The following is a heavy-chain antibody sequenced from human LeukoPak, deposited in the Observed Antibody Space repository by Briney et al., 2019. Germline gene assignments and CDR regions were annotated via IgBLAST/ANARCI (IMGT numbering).Heavy chain of an antibody. V-gene: IGHV3-21*01. D-gene: IGHD2-15*01. CDR1: GFTFSSYS. CDR2: ISSSYV. Sequence: GGSLRLSCAASGFTFSSYSMNWVRQAPGKGLEWVSSISSSYVYYADSVKGRFTISRDNAKNSLYLQMNSLRAEDTAVYYCARGSAEAFYWSGGSCYPHGWFDPWGQGTLVTVSS. CDR3: ARGSAEAFYWSGGSCYPHGWFDP. J-gene: IGHJ5*02.